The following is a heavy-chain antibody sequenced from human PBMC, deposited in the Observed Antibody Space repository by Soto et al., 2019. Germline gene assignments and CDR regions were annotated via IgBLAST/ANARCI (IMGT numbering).Heavy chain of an antibody. V-gene: IGHV3-9*01. CDR3: AKGGVLGYCSGGSCYFDY. CDR2: ISWNSGSI. CDR1: GFTFDDYA. J-gene: IGHJ4*02. Sequence: GGSLRLSCAASGFTFDDYAMHWVRQAPGKGLEWVSGISWNSGSIGYADSVKGRFTISRDNAKNSLYLQMNSLRAEDTALYYCAKGGVLGYCSGGSCYFDYWGQGTLVTVSS. D-gene: IGHD2-15*01.